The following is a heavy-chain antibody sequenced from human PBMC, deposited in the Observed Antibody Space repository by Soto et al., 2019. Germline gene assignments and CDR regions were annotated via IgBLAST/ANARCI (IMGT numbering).Heavy chain of an antibody. CDR3: ARSPIFGVTRPRDEVMDV. CDR2: INAGNGNT. J-gene: IGHJ6*02. CDR1: GYTFTSYA. Sequence: ASVKVSFKASGYTFTSYAMHWVRPAPGQRLELMGWINAGNGNTKYSKKFQGRVTITRDTSASTAYMELSSLRSEDTAVYYCARSPIFGVTRPRDEVMDVWGQGTTVTVSS. V-gene: IGHV1-3*01. D-gene: IGHD3-3*01.